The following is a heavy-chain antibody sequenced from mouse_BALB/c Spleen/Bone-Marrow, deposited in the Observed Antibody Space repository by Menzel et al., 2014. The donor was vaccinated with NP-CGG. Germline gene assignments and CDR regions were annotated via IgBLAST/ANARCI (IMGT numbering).Heavy chain of an antibody. V-gene: IGHV1-87*01. J-gene: IGHJ4*01. CDR3: ARRGSDYENAMDY. D-gene: IGHD2-4*01. CDR1: GYTFTSYW. CDR2: IYPGDGDT. Sequence: QVHVKQSGAELARPGASVKLSCKAAGYTFTSYWMQWVKQRPGQGLEWIGAIYPGDGDTRYSQKFKEKATLTVDKSSSTAYIQLSSLASEDSAVYYCARRGSDYENAMDYWGQGASVIVS.